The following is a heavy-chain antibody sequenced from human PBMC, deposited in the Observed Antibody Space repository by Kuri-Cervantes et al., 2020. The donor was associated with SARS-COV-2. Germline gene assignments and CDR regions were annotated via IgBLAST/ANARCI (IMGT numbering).Heavy chain of an antibody. D-gene: IGHD4-17*01. J-gene: IGHJ6*02. CDR1: GYSISSGYY. CDR2: IYHSGST. Sequence: GSLRLSCTVSGYSISSGYYWGWIRQPPGKGLEWIGSIYHSGSTYYNPSLKSRVTISVGTSKNQFSLKLSSVTAADTAVYYCARITTTVTPRPVYGMDVWGQGTTVTVSS. CDR3: ARITTTVTPRPVYGMDV. V-gene: IGHV4-38-2*02.